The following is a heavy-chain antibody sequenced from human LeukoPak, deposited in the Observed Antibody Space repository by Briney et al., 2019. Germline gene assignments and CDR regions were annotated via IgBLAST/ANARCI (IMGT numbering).Heavy chain of an antibody. J-gene: IGHJ4*02. CDR2: ITGDGGGT. D-gene: IGHD1-26*01. V-gene: IGHV3-23*01. Sequence: GGSLRLSCAASGFTFWNYVMSWVRQVPGKGLEWVSAITGDGGGTNHADSVKGRFTISRDNSRNTLYLQMNSLRAEDTAVYYCAKETSSGNFVTIDCWGQGTLVTVSS. CDR3: AKETSSGNFVTIDC. CDR1: GFTFWNYV.